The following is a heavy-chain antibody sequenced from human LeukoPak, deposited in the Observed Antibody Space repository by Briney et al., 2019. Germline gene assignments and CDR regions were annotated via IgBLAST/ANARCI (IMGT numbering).Heavy chain of an antibody. CDR3: AREVPWVWNFDL. J-gene: IGHJ2*01. D-gene: IGHD1-26*01. CDR1: GGSISSGDYY. Sequence: PSETLSLTCTVSGGSISSGDYYWSWIRHPPGTGLEWIGYIYYSGSTYYNPSLKSRVTISVDTSKNQFSLKLNSVTAADTAVYYCAREVPWVWNFDLWGRGTLVTVSS. CDR2: IYYSGST. V-gene: IGHV4-30-4*01.